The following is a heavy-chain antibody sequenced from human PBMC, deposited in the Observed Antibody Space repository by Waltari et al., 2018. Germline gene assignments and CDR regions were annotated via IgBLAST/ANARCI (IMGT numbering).Heavy chain of an antibody. V-gene: IGHV1-69*12. D-gene: IGHD3-3*01. Sequence: QVQLVQSGAEVKKPGSSVKVSCKASGGTFSSYAISWVRQAPGQGLEWMGGIIPIFGTANYAQKCQGRVTITADESTSTAYMELSSLRSEDTAVYYCASYITIFGEVKGYFDYWGQGTLVTVSS. CDR2: IIPIFGTA. J-gene: IGHJ4*02. CDR1: GGTFSSYA. CDR3: ASYITIFGEVKGYFDY.